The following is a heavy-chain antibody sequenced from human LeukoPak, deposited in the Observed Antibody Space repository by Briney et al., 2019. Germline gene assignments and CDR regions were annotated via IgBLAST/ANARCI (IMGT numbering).Heavy chain of an antibody. CDR2: VNYNGYA. Sequence: SETLSLTCTVSGGSISNTYYYWGWIRQPPGKGLEYIGSVNYNGYAFYNPSLKSRVTISVDTSKNQFSLKLTSVTAADTAVYYCARVHPLDYSNYYGMDVWGQGTTVTVSS. J-gene: IGHJ6*02. CDR3: ARVHPLDYSNYYGMDV. CDR1: GGSISNTYYY. D-gene: IGHD4-11*01. V-gene: IGHV4-39*07.